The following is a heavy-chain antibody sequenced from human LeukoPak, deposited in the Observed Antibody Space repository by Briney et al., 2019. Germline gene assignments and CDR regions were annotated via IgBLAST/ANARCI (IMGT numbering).Heavy chain of an antibody. CDR3: ARLTTMTTTGGPFDY. CDR1: GFTFSRYW. V-gene: IGHV3-74*01. J-gene: IGHJ4*02. CDR2: MNIDGTRA. D-gene: IGHD4-17*01. Sequence: GGSLRLSCAASGFTFSRYWMHWVRQAPGKGLVWVSRMNIDGTRADYADSVKGRFTISRGNAKNTLYLQMNSLRAEDTAVYYCARLTTMTTTGGPFDYWGQGTLVTVSS.